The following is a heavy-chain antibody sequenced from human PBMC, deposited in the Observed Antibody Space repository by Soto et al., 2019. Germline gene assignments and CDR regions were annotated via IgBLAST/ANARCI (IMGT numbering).Heavy chain of an antibody. Sequence: ASVKVSCKASGYTFTSYYMHWVRQAPGQGLEWMGIINPSGGSTSYAQKFQGRVTMTRDTSTSTVYTELSSLRSEDTAVYYCARVRANYDSSGYHGPWRQGTLVTVSS. CDR3: ARVRANYDSSGYHGP. CDR2: INPSGGST. D-gene: IGHD3-22*01. J-gene: IGHJ5*02. CDR1: GYTFTSYY. V-gene: IGHV1-46*01.